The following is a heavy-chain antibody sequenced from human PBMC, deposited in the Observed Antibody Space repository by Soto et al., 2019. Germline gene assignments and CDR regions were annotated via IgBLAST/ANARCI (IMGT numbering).Heavy chain of an antibody. CDR1: GGTFSRFA. Sequence: QVQLVQSGAEVKKPGSSVKVSCKASGGTFSRFAISWVRQAPGHGLEWMGGIIPIFGGATYAQKFQGRVTLTADESTSTAYMELTSLSSEDTAMYYGAKVEKRPYYYYAMEVWGQGTTVTVSS. V-gene: IGHV1-69*01. CDR2: IIPIFGGA. CDR3: AKVEKRPYYYYAMEV. J-gene: IGHJ6*02.